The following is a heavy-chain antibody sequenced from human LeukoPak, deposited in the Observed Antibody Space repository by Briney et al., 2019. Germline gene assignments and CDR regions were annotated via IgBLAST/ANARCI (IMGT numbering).Heavy chain of an antibody. CDR2: INWNGGST. D-gene: IGHD6-19*01. V-gene: IGHV3-20*04. J-gene: IGHJ6*03. CDR1: GFTFDDYG. CDR3: ARVNIEAVAGKNYYYYMDV. Sequence: GGFLRLSCAASGFTFDDYGMSWVRQAPGKGLEWVSGINWNGGSTGYADSVKGRFTISRDNAKNSLYLQMNSLRAEDTALYYCARVNIEAVAGKNYYYYMDVWGKGTTVTVSS.